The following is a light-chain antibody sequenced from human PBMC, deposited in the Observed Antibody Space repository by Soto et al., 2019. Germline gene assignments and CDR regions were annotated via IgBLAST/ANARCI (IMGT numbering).Light chain of an antibody. CDR1: QSVSSN. CDR2: GAS. CDR3: QQHNNWPPYT. V-gene: IGKV3-15*01. Sequence: EMVVTQSPATLSMSPGERATLSCRASQSVSSNLAWYQQKPGQAPRLLIYGASTRDNGVPARFSGSGSGTEFTLTISSLQSEDSAVYYCQQHNNWPPYTFGQGTKLEIK. J-gene: IGKJ2*01.